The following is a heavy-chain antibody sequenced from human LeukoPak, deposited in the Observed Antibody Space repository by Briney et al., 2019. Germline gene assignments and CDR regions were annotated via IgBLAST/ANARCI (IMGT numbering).Heavy chain of an antibody. V-gene: IGHV4-61*02. CDR3: ARRITGYSSGWSIPYYYYYMDV. CDR2: INTSGSS. D-gene: IGHD6-19*01. CDR1: SGSISSGNYY. Sequence: PSQTLSLTCTVSSGSISSGNYYWSWIRQPAGKGLEWIGRINTSGSSDYNPSLKSRVTISVDTSKNQFSLKLSSVTAADTAVYYCARRITGYSSGWSIPYYYYYMDVWGKGTTVTISS. J-gene: IGHJ6*03.